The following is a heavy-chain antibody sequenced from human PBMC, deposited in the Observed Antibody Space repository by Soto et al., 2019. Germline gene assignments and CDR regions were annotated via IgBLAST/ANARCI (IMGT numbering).Heavy chain of an antibody. J-gene: IGHJ6*02. CDR3: ARDGAVGATIDYYYYGMDV. CDR2: IWYDGSNK. Sequence: GGSLRLSCAASGFTFSSYGMHWVRQAPGKGLEWVAVIWYDGSNKYYADSVKGRFTISRDNSKNTLYLQMNSLRAEDTAVYYCARDGAVGATIDYYYYGMDVWGQGTTVTVSS. V-gene: IGHV3-33*01. D-gene: IGHD1-26*01. CDR1: GFTFSSYG.